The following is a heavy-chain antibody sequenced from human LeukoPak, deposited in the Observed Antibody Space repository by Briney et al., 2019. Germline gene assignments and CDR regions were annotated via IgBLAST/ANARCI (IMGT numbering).Heavy chain of an antibody. J-gene: IGHJ6*02. V-gene: IGHV1-69*04. D-gene: IGHD3-10*01. CDR1: GGTFSSYA. Sequence: SVKVSCKASGGTFSSYAISWVRQAPGQGLEWMGRIIPILGIANYAQKFQGRVTITADKSTSTAYMELSSLRSEDTAVYYCASRITMVRGANYGMDVWGQGTTVTVSS. CDR2: IIPILGIA. CDR3: ASRITMVRGANYGMDV.